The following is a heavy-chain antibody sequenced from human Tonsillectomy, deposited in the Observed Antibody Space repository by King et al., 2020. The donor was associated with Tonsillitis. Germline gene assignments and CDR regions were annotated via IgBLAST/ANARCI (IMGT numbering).Heavy chain of an antibody. V-gene: IGHV1-18*01. Sequence: VQLVESGAEVKKPGASVKVSCKASGYIFTSYGISWVRQAPGQGLEWVGCISAYNGNTNYAQKLQGRVTMTTDTTTSTAYMELRSLRSDDTAVYYCARDDYESWSGHYYGVDVWGQGPTVTVSS. CDR1: GYIFTSYG. CDR2: ISAYNGNT. J-gene: IGHJ6*02. CDR3: ARDDYESWSGHYYGVDV. D-gene: IGHD3-3*01.